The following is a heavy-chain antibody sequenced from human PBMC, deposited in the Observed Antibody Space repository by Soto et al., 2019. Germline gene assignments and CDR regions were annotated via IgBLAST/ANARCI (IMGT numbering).Heavy chain of an antibody. Sequence: PGGSLRLSCAASGFTFSSYGMHWVRQAPGKGLEWVAVIWYDGSNKYYADSVKGRFTISRDNSKNTLYLQMNSLRAEDTAVYYCARGARTDHDYYYYYGMDVWGQGTTVTVSS. CDR1: GFTFSSYG. J-gene: IGHJ6*02. V-gene: IGHV3-33*01. CDR2: IWYDGSNK. D-gene: IGHD2-15*01. CDR3: ARGARTDHDYYYYYGMDV.